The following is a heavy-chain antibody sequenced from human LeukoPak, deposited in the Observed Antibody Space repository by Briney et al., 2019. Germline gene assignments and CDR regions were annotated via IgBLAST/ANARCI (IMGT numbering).Heavy chain of an antibody. CDR3: ARGGPRYCSGGSCYFGY. CDR1: GGSFSGYY. Sequence: SETLSLTCAVYGGSFSGYYWSWIRQPPGKGLEWIGEINHSGSTNYNPSLKRRVTISVDTSKNQFSLKLSSVTAADTAVYYCARGGPRYCSGGSCYFGYWGQGTLVTVSS. J-gene: IGHJ4*02. V-gene: IGHV4-34*01. D-gene: IGHD2-15*01. CDR2: INHSGST.